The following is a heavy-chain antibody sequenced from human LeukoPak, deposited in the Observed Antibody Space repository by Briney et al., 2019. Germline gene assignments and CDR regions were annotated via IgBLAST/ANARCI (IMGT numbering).Heavy chain of an antibody. V-gene: IGHV1-8*01. CDR3: ARGQAQDYGDYYYYYYGMDV. CDR2: MNPNSGNT. CDR1: GYTFTSYD. Sequence: ASVKVSCKASGYTFTSYDINWVRQATGQGLEWMGWMNPNSGNTGYAQKFQGRVTMTRNTSISTAYMELSSLRSEDTAVYYCARGQAQDYGDYYYYYYGMDVWGQGTTVTVSS. D-gene: IGHD4-17*01. J-gene: IGHJ6*02.